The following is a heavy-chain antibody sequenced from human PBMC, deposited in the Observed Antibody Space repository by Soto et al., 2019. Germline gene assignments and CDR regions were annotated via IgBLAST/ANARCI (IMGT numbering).Heavy chain of an antibody. CDR2: IYSGGST. J-gene: IGHJ6*02. Sequence: ASLSPVCAASGFTVSRNYMTWVRQPPGKGLEWVSVIYSGGSTYYADPVKGRFTISRDNSKNTLYLQMNSLRAEDTAVYYCARSSVSVNYYGMDVWGQGTTVTVSS. D-gene: IGHD6-6*01. CDR3: ARSSVSVNYYGMDV. V-gene: IGHV3-53*01. CDR1: GFTVSRNY.